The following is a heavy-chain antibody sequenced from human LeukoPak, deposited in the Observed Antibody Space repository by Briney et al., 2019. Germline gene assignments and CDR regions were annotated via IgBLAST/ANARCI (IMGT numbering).Heavy chain of an antibody. V-gene: IGHV1-18*01. CDR2: ISAYNGNT. J-gene: IGHJ4*02. Sequence: GASVKVSCKASGYTFTSYGISWVRQAPGQGLEWMGWISAYNGNTNYAQKLQGRVTMTTDTSTSTAYMELRSLRSDDTAVYYCARGLKGKHSGWYYFDYWGQGTLVTVSS. CDR1: GYTFTSYG. D-gene: IGHD6-19*01. CDR3: ARGLKGKHSGWYYFDY.